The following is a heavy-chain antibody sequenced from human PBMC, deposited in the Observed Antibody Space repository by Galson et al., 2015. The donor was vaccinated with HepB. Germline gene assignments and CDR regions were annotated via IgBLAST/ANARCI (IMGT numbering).Heavy chain of an antibody. CDR1: GFIFSNYR. D-gene: IGHD4-17*01. CDR3: TRDPWGVEVTTTSNQFDY. Sequence: SLRLSCAASGFIFSNYRMNWVRQAPGKGLEWVSSIGPSSSFIYYTDSVKGRFSTSRDDAKNSLYLEMNSLRAEDTAVYYCTRDPWGVEVTTTSNQFDYWGQGTLITVSS. V-gene: IGHV3-21*01. CDR2: IGPSSSFI. J-gene: IGHJ4*02.